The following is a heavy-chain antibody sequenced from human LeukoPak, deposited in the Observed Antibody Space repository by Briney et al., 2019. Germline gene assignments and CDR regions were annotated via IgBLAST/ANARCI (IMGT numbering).Heavy chain of an antibody. J-gene: IGHJ4*02. CDR1: GFTFRSYA. CDR3: AKDRGDSGWYLDF. CDR2: ITNGGST. Sequence: GGSLRLSCAASGFTFRSYAMSWVRQAPGRGLEWVSAITNGGSTYYADSVKGRFTISGDNSKSTLYLQMNSLRAEDTAVYYCAKDRGDSGWYLDFWGQGTLVTVSS. D-gene: IGHD6-19*01. V-gene: IGHV3-23*01.